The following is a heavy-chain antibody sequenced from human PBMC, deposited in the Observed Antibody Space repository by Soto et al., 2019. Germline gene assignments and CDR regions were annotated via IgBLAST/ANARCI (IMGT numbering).Heavy chain of an antibody. J-gene: IGHJ6*02. Sequence: QVQLQESGPGLVKPSQTLSLTCTVSGGSISSGGYYWSWIRQHPGKGLEWIGYIYYSGSTYSNPSLKSRVTISVDTSKNKFSLKLSSVTAADTAVYYCARDSMTTVTTNTKYYYYYGMDVWGQGTTVTVSS. D-gene: IGHD4-4*01. CDR1: GGSISSGGYY. CDR2: IYYSGST. V-gene: IGHV4-31*03. CDR3: ARDSMTTVTTNTKYYYYYGMDV.